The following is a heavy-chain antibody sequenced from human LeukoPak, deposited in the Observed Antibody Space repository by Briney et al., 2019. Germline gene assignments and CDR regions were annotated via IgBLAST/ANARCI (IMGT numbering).Heavy chain of an antibody. CDR2: IMPVLDTG. D-gene: IGHD1-1*01. Sequence: SVKVSCTASGGSFRRYAFAWVRQAPGQGLEWMGGIMPVLDTGSYAQGFQGRVTITADRSTSTAYMELRSLRPEDTALYCCAARDNGNDLLSYHAMDVWGNGTTVTVSS. J-gene: IGHJ6*04. CDR3: AARDNGNDLLSYHAMDV. CDR1: GGSFRRYA. V-gene: IGHV1-69*06.